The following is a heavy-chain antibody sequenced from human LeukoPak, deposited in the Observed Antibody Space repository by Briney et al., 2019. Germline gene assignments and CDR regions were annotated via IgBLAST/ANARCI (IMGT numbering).Heavy chain of an antibody. CDR1: GGSISSHY. D-gene: IGHD2-2*01. Sequence: PSETLSFTSSVSGGSISSHYWSWIRQPPGKGLEWIGYIYDSESTNYNPSLKSRVTISVDTSKNQFSLKLSSVTAADTAVYYCARDEGGSAYWGQGTLVTVSS. J-gene: IGHJ4*02. V-gene: IGHV4-59*11. CDR2: IYDSEST. CDR3: ARDEGGSAY.